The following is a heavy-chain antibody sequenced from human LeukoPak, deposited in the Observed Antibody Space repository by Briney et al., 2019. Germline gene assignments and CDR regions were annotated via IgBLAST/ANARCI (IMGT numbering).Heavy chain of an antibody. D-gene: IGHD3-10*01. J-gene: IGHJ3*02. CDR3: ARSPYGSGSYYMAFDI. V-gene: IGHV4-59*12. Sequence: SETLSLTCTVSGGSISSYYWSWIRQPPGKGLEWIGYIYYSGSTNYNPSLKSRVTISVDTSKNQFSLKLSSVTAADTAVYYCARSPYGSGSYYMAFDIWGQGTMVTVSS. CDR1: GGSISSYY. CDR2: IYYSGST.